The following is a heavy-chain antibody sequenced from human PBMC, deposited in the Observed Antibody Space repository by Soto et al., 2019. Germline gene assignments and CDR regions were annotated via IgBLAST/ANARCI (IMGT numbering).Heavy chain of an antibody. V-gene: IGHV1-18*01. CDR1: GYTFTSYG. CDR3: ARDGSSGYYYYYYGMDV. Sequence: ASVKVSCKASGYTFTSYGISWVRQAPGQGLEWMGWISAYNGNTNYAQKLQGRVTMTTDTSTSTAYMELRSLRSDDTAVYYCARDGSSGYYYYYYGMDVWGQGTTVTVSS. CDR2: ISAYNGNT. D-gene: IGHD3-22*01. J-gene: IGHJ6*02.